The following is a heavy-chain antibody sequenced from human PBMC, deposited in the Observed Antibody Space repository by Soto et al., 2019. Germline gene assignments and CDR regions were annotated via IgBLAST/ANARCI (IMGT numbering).Heavy chain of an antibody. CDR3: ARRMVRGLYPEYFQH. V-gene: IGHV3-66*04. D-gene: IGHD3-10*01. CDR2: IYSGGST. Sequence: EVQLVESGGGLVQPGGSLRLSCAASGFTVSSNYMSWVRQAPGKGREWVSVIYSGGSTYYADSVKGRFTISRDNSKNTLYLQRNRLRAEDTAVYYFARRMVRGLYPEYFQHWGPGTLVTVSS. CDR1: GFTVSSNY. J-gene: IGHJ1*01.